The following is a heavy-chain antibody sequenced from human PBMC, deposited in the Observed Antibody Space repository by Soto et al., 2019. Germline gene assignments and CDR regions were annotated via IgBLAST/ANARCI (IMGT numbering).Heavy chain of an antibody. CDR1: GFTFSSYA. J-gene: IGHJ4*02. D-gene: IGHD3-22*01. CDR3: AKASSGVVVHWYYFDY. CDR2: ISGSGGST. V-gene: IGHV3-23*01. Sequence: GGSLRLSCAVSGFTFSSYAMSWVRQAPGKGLEWVSSISGSGGSTYYADSVKGRFTISRDNSKNTLYVQMNSLRAEDTAAYYCAKASSGVVVHWYYFDYWGQGTLVTVSS.